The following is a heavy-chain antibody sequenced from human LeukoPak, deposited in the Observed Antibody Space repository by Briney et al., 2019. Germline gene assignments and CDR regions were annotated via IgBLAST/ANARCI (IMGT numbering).Heavy chain of an antibody. D-gene: IGHD3-16*01. CDR3: AKYYVDQSVRPAYYFDY. J-gene: IGHJ4*02. CDR2: ISGSGGST. Sequence: GGSLRLSCAASGFTFSSYAMSWVRQAPGKGLEWVSAISGSGGSTYYADSVKGRFTISRDNSKNTLYLQMNSLRAEDTAVYYCAKYYVDQSVRPAYYFDYWGQGTLVTVSS. CDR1: GFTFSSYA. V-gene: IGHV3-23*01.